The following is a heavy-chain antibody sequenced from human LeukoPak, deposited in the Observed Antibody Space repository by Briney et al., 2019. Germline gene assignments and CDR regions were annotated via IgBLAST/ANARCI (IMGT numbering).Heavy chain of an antibody. Sequence: GGSLRLSCAASGFTFSSHGMNWVRQAPGKGLVWVSGLNSDGSITGYVDSVKGRFTISRDNAKNTLYLQMNTLRAEDTAVYYCARGGYGAYMGWGQGNLVTVSS. J-gene: IGHJ4*02. V-gene: IGHV3-74*01. CDR1: GFTFSSHG. CDR2: LNSDGSIT. CDR3: ARGGYGAYMG. D-gene: IGHD4-17*01.